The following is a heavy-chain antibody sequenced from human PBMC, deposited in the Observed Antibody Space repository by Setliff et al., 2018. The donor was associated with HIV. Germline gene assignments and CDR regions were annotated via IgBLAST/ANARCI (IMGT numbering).Heavy chain of an antibody. CDR3: ARVNEVATIIYYYYAMDV. D-gene: IGHD5-12*01. Sequence: SETLSLTCAVYGGSFSGYYWSWIRQPPGKGLEWIGEINHSGSTNYNPSLKSRVTISVDTSKNQFSLKLSSVTAADTAVYYCARVNEVATIIYYYYAMDVWGKGTTVTVSS. J-gene: IGHJ6*04. V-gene: IGHV4-34*01. CDR2: INHSGST. CDR1: GGSFSGYY.